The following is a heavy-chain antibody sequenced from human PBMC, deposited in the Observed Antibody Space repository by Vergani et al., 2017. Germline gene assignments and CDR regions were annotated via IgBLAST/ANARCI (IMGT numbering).Heavy chain of an antibody. CDR1: GFTFSNAW. J-gene: IGHJ4*02. D-gene: IGHD3-22*01. Sequence: EVQLVESGGGLVKPGGSLRLSCAASGFTFSNAWMSWVRQAPGKGLEWVGRIKSKTDGGTTDYAAPVKGRFTISRDDSKNTLYLQMNSLKTEDTAVYYCTTLTMIVVGTPDYWGQGTLVTVSS. V-gene: IGHV3-15*01. CDR3: TTLTMIVVGTPDY. CDR2: IKSKTDGGTT.